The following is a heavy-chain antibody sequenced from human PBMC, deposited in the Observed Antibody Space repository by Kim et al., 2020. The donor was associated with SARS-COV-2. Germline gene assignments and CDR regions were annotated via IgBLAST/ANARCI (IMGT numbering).Heavy chain of an antibody. D-gene: IGHD1-26*01. CDR3: VRDCGTTMKSYVMNV. J-gene: IGHJ6*02. Sequence: GGSLRLSCEAYGFIFGTFWMTWVRQAPGKGLEWVANIKHDGSEKHYVDSVKGRFSISSVNAKKSMYLQINSLRAEDTAVYYFVRDCGTTMKSYVMNVWG. V-gene: IGHV3-7*03. CDR2: IKHDGSEK. CDR1: GFIFGTFW.